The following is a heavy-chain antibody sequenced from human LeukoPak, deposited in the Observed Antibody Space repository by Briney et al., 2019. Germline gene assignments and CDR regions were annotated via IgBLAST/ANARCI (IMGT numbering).Heavy chain of an antibody. J-gene: IGHJ4*02. V-gene: IGHV4-59*01. CDR1: GGSISSYY. CDR2: IYYSGST. Sequence: SETLSLTCTVSGGSISSYYWSWIRQPPGKGLEWIGYIYYSGSTNYNPSLKSRVTISVDTSKNQFSLKLSSVTAADTAVYYCARRNVDTAMVTFDYWGRGTLITVSA. D-gene: IGHD5-18*01. CDR3: ARRNVDTAMVTFDY.